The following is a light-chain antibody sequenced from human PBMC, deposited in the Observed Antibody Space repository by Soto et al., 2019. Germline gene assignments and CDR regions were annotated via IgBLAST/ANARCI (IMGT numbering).Light chain of an antibody. CDR3: QQYNTYPLT. Sequence: DIQMTQSPSTLSASVGDRVTITCRASQSISTWLAWYQQKPGKAPKLLIYKASSLESGVPSRFSGSGSGTEFTLTINSLQPDDFATYHCQQYNTYPLTFGGGTTVEIK. J-gene: IGKJ4*01. CDR1: QSISTW. V-gene: IGKV1-5*03. CDR2: KAS.